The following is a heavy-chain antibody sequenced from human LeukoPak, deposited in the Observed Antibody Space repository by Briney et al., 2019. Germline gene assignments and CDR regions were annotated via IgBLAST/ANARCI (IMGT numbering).Heavy chain of an antibody. J-gene: IGHJ3*02. Sequence: GGSLRLSCAASGFTFSSYWMSWVRQAPGKGLEWVANIKQDGSEKYYVDSVKGRFTISRDNAKNSLYLQMNSLRAEDTAVYYCARDGYSSSWIDAFDIWGQGTMVTVSS. CDR3: ARDGYSSSWIDAFDI. CDR2: IKQDGSEK. CDR1: GFTFSSYW. V-gene: IGHV3-7*01. D-gene: IGHD6-13*01.